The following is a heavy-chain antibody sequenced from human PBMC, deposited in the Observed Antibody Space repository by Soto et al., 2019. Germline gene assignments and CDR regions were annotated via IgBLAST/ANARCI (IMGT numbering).Heavy chain of an antibody. Sequence: QVQLVQSGAEVKKPGSSVKVSCKASGGTFKNFNFNWVRQAPGQGLEWMGGIIPMFGTADYAQRFQGRVTITADDSTSTAYMELSSLRSEDTAVYYRARDDTGDSYYYYYGMDVWGQGTTVTVSS. D-gene: IGHD7-27*01. J-gene: IGHJ6*02. CDR1: GGTFKNFN. CDR3: ARDDTGDSYYYYYGMDV. V-gene: IGHV1-69*01. CDR2: IIPMFGTA.